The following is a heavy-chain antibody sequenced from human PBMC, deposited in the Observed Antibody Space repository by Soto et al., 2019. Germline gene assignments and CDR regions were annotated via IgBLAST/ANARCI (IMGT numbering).Heavy chain of an antibody. Sequence: SETLSLTCSVSGGSIATSIFYWGWLRQTPGKGLEWIGSIYYGGDTYFNPALQSRLTISIDPSKNQVSLRLSSVTAADTAVYYCARYGRESYYGMGGWGLGTTVTVS. J-gene: IGHJ6*02. CDR1: GGSIATSIFY. CDR3: ARYGRESYYGMGG. CDR2: IYYGGDT. V-gene: IGHV4-39*01. D-gene: IGHD1-26*01.